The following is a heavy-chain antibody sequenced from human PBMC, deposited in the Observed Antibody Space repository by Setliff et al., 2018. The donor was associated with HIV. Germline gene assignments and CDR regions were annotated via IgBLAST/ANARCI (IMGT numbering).Heavy chain of an antibody. D-gene: IGHD2-15*01. V-gene: IGHV4-59*10. Sequence: SETLSLTCAVYSGSFSGYYWSWIRQPAGKGLEWIGRIYTSGTTNYNPSLKSRVTMSVDTSKNQISLKLNFVTAADTAVYYCARDLATGVVAANNNWFDPWGQGTRVTVSS. CDR2: IYTSGTT. CDR1: SGSFSGYY. J-gene: IGHJ5*02. CDR3: ARDLATGVVAANNNWFDP.